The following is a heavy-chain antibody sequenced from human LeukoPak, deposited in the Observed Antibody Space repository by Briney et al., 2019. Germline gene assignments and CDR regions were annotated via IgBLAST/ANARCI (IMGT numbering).Heavy chain of an antibody. Sequence: SETLSLTCTVSGGSISSYYWSWIRQPPGKGLEWIGYIYYSGSTNYNPSLKSRVTISVDTSKSQFSLKLSSVTAADTAVYYCASGRDYDFWSGYYIPFDYWGQGTLVTVSS. V-gene: IGHV4-59*01. CDR2: IYYSGST. CDR1: GGSISSYY. D-gene: IGHD3-3*01. J-gene: IGHJ4*02. CDR3: ASGRDYDFWSGYYIPFDY.